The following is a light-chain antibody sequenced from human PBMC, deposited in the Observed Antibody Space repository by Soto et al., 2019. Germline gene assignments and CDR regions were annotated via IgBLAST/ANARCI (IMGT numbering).Light chain of an antibody. J-gene: IGLJ3*02. CDR2: EVS. Sequence: QSARTQPASVSGSPGQSITISCTGTSSDVGGYNYVSWYQHHPGKAPKLMVYEVSNRPSGVSNRFSGSKSGTTASLTISGLQAEDEADYYCSSYTTSYTQVFGGGTKLTVL. CDR1: SSDVGGYNY. CDR3: SSYTTSYTQV. V-gene: IGLV2-14*01.